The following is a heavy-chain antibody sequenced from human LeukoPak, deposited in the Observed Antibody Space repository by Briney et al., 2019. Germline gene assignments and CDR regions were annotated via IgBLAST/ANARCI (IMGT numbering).Heavy chain of an antibody. CDR3: ARDYDSSGMNDAFDI. Sequence: ASVKVSCKASGYTFTDYYMHWVRQAPGQGLEWMGWINPNSGGTNYAQKFQGRVTMTRDTSISTAYMELSRLRSDDTAVYYCARDYDSSGMNDAFDIWGQGTMVTVSS. J-gene: IGHJ3*02. CDR1: GYTFTDYY. CDR2: INPNSGGT. V-gene: IGHV1-2*02. D-gene: IGHD3-22*01.